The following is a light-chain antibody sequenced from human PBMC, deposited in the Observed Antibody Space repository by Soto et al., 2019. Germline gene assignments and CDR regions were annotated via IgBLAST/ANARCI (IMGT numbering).Light chain of an antibody. J-gene: IGKJ1*01. CDR1: HNMKTR. Sequence: DIQMTQSPCSLSAFVCGRVTIICRASHNMKTRLNWYQQKPGKAPKLLIYAASSLHSGIPSRFSGSGSGTHFTLTISSLQPEDFAIYYCQQSHDTPPTFGQGTKVDIK. CDR3: QQSHDTPPT. CDR2: AAS. V-gene: IGKV1-39*01.